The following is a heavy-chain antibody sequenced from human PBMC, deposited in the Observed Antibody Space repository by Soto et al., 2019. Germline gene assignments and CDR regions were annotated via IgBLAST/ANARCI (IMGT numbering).Heavy chain of an antibody. V-gene: IGHV4-4*07. D-gene: IGHD3-3*01. Sequence: ASETLSITCSGSGGTISGYYWTWIRQPAGKGLEWIGRIYSSGNTKYNPSLQSRVTMSLDTSNNQFSLRLTSVTAADTAVYYCARGQRFSDWFDPWGQGTLVTVSS. CDR2: IYSSGNT. J-gene: IGHJ5*02. CDR1: GGTISGYY. CDR3: ARGQRFSDWFDP.